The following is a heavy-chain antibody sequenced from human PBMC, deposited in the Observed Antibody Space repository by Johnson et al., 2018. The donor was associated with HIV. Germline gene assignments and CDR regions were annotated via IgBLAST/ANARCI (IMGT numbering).Heavy chain of an antibody. V-gene: IGHV3-33*08. CDR3: ARDHGIVYADAFDI. D-gene: IGHD1-26*01. CDR1: GFTVSSNY. Sequence: QVQLVESGGGLIQPGGSLRLSCAASGFTVSSNYMSWVRQAPGKGLEWVAVIWYDGSNKNYVDSVKGRFTISRDNSKNTLYLQMNSRRAEDTAVYYCARDHGIVYADAFDIWGQGTMVTVSS. J-gene: IGHJ3*02. CDR2: IWYDGSNK.